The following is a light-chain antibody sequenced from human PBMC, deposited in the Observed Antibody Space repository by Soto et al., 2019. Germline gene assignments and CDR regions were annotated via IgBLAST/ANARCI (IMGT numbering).Light chain of an antibody. CDR1: GTDVGQYNY. CDR2: AVT. Sequence: QSVLTQPPSASGSPGQSVTISCTGAGTDVGQYNYVSWYQQHPGKAPKLMIYAVTDRPSGVSSRFSGSKSGNTASLTISGLQAEDEADYYCSSYTSSSTLFGTGTKVTVL. CDR3: SSYTSSSTL. J-gene: IGLJ1*01. V-gene: IGLV2-14*01.